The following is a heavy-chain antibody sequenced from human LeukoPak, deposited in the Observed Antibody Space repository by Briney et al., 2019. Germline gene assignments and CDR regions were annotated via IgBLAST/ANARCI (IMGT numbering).Heavy chain of an antibody. J-gene: IGHJ4*02. CDR1: GFTFISYW. CDR3: ARIVAAY. V-gene: IGHV3-7*01. Sequence: PGGSLRLSFSASGFTFISYWVSWVRQAPGKGLGWVATINQDGSEKYDVYAVKGRFTISTDSSKSSLYLQMNSLRVDDTAIYYCARIVAAYSGQGALVTVSS. D-gene: IGHD5-12*01. CDR2: INQDGSEK.